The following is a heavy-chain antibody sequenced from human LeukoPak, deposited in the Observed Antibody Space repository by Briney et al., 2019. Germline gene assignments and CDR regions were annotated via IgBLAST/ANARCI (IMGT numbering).Heavy chain of an antibody. CDR2: MYSDGSA. V-gene: IGHV3-53*01. J-gene: IGHJ4*02. D-gene: IGHD1-1*01. CDR3: ARTIARTGIDYFDQ. Sequence: PGGSLRLSCAASGFTVSSNYMSWVRQAPGKGLEWVSVMYSDGSAYYADSVKGRFTISRDNSKNRLFLQMNSLRAEDTAVYFCARTIARTGIDYFDQWGQGTLVTVS. CDR1: GFTVSSNY.